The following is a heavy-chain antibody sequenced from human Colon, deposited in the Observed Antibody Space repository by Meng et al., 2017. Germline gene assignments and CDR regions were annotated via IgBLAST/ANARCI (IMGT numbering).Heavy chain of an antibody. CDR3: ARVGYYDSSNYYAYFKY. CDR1: GFTLSNYG. CDR2: IDSDGTDI. Sequence: GESLTISCAVSGFTLSNYGMHWVRQAPGKGLEWVSRIDSDGTDISYAESVKGRFIISRDSAKNTLYLQMNSMRAEDTAVYYCARVGYYDSSNYYAYFKYWGQGTMVTVSS. D-gene: IGHD3-22*01. V-gene: IGHV3-74*01. J-gene: IGHJ1*01.